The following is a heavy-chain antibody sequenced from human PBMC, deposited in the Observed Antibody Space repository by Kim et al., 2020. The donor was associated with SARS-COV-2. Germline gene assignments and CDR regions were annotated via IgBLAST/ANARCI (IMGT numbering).Heavy chain of an antibody. D-gene: IGHD3-3*01. CDR1: GFTFSSYA. CDR3: AKDPSFGVVIIVFDY. V-gene: IGHV3-23*01. Sequence: GGSLRLSCAASGFTFSSYAMSWVRQAPGKGLEWVSAISGSGGSTYYADSVKGRFTISRDNSKNTLYLQMNSLRAEDTAVYYCAKDPSFGVVIIVFDYWGQGTLVTVSS. J-gene: IGHJ4*02. CDR2: ISGSGGST.